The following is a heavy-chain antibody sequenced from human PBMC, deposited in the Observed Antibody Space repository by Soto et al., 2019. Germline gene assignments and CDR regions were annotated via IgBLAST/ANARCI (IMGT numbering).Heavy chain of an antibody. D-gene: IGHD4-17*01. CDR1: GGSITSGDKY. J-gene: IGHJ6*02. V-gene: IGHV4-61*08. CDR2: IYYSGST. Sequence: SETLSLTCTVSGGSITSGDKYWSWVRQPPGKGLEWIGYIYYSGSTNYNPSLKSRVTISVDTSKNQFSLKLSSVTAADTAVYYCARDWGGGYDYGDYGPDYYYYCGMDVWGQGTAVTVSS. CDR3: ARDWGGGYDYGDYGPDYYYYCGMDV.